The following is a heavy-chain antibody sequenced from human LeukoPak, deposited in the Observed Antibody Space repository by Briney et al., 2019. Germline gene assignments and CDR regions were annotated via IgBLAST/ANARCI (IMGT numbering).Heavy chain of an antibody. D-gene: IGHD4/OR15-4a*01. J-gene: IGHJ4*02. CDR3: ARDLTIRAAYY. V-gene: IGHV1-18*01. Sequence: ASVKVSCKASGYTFSSYGISWVRQAPGQGLEWMGWISTYNGDTNYAQKLQGRVTMTTDTSTSTAYMELRSLRSDDTAVYYCARDLTIRAAYYWGQGTLVTVSS. CDR1: GYTFSSYG. CDR2: ISTYNGDT.